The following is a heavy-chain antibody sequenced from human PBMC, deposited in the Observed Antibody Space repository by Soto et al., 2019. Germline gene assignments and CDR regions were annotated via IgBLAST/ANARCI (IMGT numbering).Heavy chain of an antibody. CDR1: GFTFSSYA. V-gene: IGHV3-23*01. CDR2: ISGSGSST. Sequence: EVQLLESGGGRIQPGGSLRLSCAAPGFTFSSYAMNWVRQVPGKGLQWVSGISGSGSSTYYSDSVRGRFTISRDNSRNTLYLQMSSLRLEDTALYYCAKGDRNQPAVVDYWGQGTLVTVSS. J-gene: IGHJ4*02. D-gene: IGHD2-2*01. CDR3: AKGDRNQPAVVDY.